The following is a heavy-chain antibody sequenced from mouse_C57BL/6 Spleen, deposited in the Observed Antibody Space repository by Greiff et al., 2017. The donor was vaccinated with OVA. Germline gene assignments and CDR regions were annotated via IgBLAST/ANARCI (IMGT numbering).Heavy chain of an antibody. V-gene: IGHV1-76*01. Sequence: VQLQQSGAELVRPGASVKLSCKASGYTFTDYYINWVKQRPGQGLEWIARIYPGSGNTYYNEKFKGKATLTAEKSSSTAYMQLSSLTSEDSAVYFCARGRGSSVLYYFDYWGQGTTLTVSS. CDR1: GYTFTDYY. CDR2: IYPGSGNT. CDR3: ARGRGSSVLYYFDY. D-gene: IGHD1-1*01. J-gene: IGHJ2*01.